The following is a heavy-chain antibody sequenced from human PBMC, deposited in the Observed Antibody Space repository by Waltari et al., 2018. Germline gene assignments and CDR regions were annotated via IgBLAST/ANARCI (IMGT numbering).Heavy chain of an antibody. J-gene: IGHJ5*01. D-gene: IGHD2-2*01. V-gene: IGHV4-59*11. CDR3: AREGSLYSSTGGWIGP. CDR1: NGSLHPHY. Sequence: QVHLQESGPGLVQPSDTLSLTCPVSNGSLHPHYWSWIMQPPGNRMEWIGWLNQITVDTNYNPSIESRVMISSDISKNQLVVKGTSVTAADTAIYYCAREGSLYSSTGGWIGPWGQGMLVTVSS. CDR2: LNQITVDT.